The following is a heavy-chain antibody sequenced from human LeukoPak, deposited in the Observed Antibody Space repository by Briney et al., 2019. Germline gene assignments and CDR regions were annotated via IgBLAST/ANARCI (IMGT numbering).Heavy chain of an antibody. D-gene: IGHD3-10*02. V-gene: IGHV3-30*02. J-gene: IGHJ4*02. Sequence: GGSLRLSCAASGFTFSDYAMHWVRQAPGKGLEWLAFIRYDGSNKYYADSVKGRFIISRDNSKNTLYLQMNNLRVEDTAVYYCAILSVPGDYFDYWGQGTLVTVSS. CDR1: GFTFSDYA. CDR2: IRYDGSNK. CDR3: AILSVPGDYFDY.